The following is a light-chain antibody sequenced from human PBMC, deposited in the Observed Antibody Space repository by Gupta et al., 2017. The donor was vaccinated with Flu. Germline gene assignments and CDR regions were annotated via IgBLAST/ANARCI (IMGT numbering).Light chain of an antibody. CDR2: EDN. Sequence: SSGSIASNYVQWYQQRPGSSPTIVIYEDNQRPSGVPDRFSGSIDSSSNSASLTISGLKTEDEADYYCQSNDSDNRVFGTGTKVTVL. CDR1: SGSIASNY. CDR3: QSNDSDNRV. J-gene: IGLJ1*01. V-gene: IGLV6-57*01.